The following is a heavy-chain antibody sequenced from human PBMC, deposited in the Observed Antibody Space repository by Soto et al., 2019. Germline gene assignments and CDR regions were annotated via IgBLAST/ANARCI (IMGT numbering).Heavy chain of an antibody. CDR3: ARGPTGWYGYDY. CDR1: GFTFSSSW. J-gene: IGHJ4*02. Sequence: EVQLVESGGGLVQPGGSLRLSCAASGFTFSSSWMHWVRQPPGKGLVWVSRIKSDGSTTNYADSVKGRFTISRDNAKNTLYLQMNNLRAADTGVYYCARGPTGWYGYDYWGQGTLVTVSS. V-gene: IGHV3-74*01. D-gene: IGHD6-19*01. CDR2: IKSDGSTT.